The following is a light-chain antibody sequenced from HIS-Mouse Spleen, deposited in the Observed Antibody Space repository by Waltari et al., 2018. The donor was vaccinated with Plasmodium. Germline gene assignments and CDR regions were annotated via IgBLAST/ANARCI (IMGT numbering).Light chain of an antibody. J-gene: IGLJ2*01. CDR2: DNN. Sequence: QSVLTQPPSVSAAPGQKVTISCSGSSPNIGNTYVSWYQQRPGTAPKLHIYDNNKRPSGIPDRFSGSKSGTSATLGITGLQTGDEADYYCGTWDSSLSAGVVFGGGTKLTVL. CDR3: GTWDSSLSAGVV. CDR1: SPNIGNTY. V-gene: IGLV1-51*01.